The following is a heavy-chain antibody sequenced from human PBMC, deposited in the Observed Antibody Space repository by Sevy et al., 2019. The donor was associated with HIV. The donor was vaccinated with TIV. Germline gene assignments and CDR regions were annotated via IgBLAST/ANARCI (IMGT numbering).Heavy chain of an antibody. D-gene: IGHD2-21*01. J-gene: IGHJ5*02. CDR3: GKDGGGEGGDH. CDR2: IQYDGSNK. CDR1: GFSFSSYG. V-gene: IGHV3-30*02. Sequence: GGSLRLSCAASGFSFSSYGMHWVRQAPGKGLEWMSYIQYDGSNKDYADSVKGRFTISRDNSKNTLYLQMNSLRVEDTVVYYCGKDGGGEGGDHWGQGTLVTVSS.